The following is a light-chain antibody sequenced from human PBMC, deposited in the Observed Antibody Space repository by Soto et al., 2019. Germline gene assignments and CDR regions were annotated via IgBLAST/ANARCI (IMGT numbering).Light chain of an antibody. CDR1: QTVSRN. Sequence: EIGMTKSPATVSVSTGERGNLSCRSSQTVSRNLAWYQQKPGQAPRLLFYGASTRATGIPARFSGSGSGTDFTLTIRILEHEESAIYYCQQRANWRLTTFAHGTRLEI. CDR3: QQRANWRLTT. V-gene: IGKV3-15*01. J-gene: IGKJ5*01. CDR2: GAS.